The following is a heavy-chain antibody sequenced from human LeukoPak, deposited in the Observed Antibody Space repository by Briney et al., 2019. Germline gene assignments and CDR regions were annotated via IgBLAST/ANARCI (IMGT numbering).Heavy chain of an antibody. CDR3: ARDAYSSPSFDY. CDR2: ITSSSNYI. V-gene: IGHV3-21*01. J-gene: IGHJ4*02. D-gene: IGHD6-19*01. Sequence: GGSLRLSCAASGFIFSSYTMNWVRQAPGKGLEWVSSITSSSNYIYYADSVKGRFTISRDNAKNSLFLQMNSLRSEDTAVYYCARDAYSSPSFDYWGQGTLVTVSS. CDR1: GFIFSSYT.